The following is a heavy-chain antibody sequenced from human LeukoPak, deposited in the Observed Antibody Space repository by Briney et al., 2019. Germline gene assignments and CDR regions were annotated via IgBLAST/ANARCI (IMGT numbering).Heavy chain of an antibody. CDR3: AKHPTRRDVYDHLDY. CDR2: MFYRGRT. V-gene: IGHV4-39*01. Sequence: SETLSLTCTVSGGSISSGNYHWAWMGQPPGKGPEWIGSMFYRGRTYYSPSLKSRVTISVQTSKNQFSLKVTSVTAADTAVYYCAKHPTRRDVYDHLDYWGQGTLVTVSS. D-gene: IGHD5/OR15-5a*01. J-gene: IGHJ4*02. CDR1: GGSISSGNYH.